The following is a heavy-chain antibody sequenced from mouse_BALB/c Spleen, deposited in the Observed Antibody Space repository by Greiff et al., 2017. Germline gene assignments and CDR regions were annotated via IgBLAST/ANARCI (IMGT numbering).Heavy chain of an antibody. D-gene: IGHD2-14*01. Sequence: VHLVESGAELVRPGASVTLSCKASGYTFTDYEMHWVKQTPVHGLEWIGAIDPETGGTAYNQKFKGKATLTADKSSSTAYMELRSLTSEDSAVYYCTRTGYRYPFAYWGQGTLVTVSA. CDR3: TRTGYRYPFAY. J-gene: IGHJ3*01. CDR1: GYTFTDYE. CDR2: IDPETGGT. V-gene: IGHV1-15*01.